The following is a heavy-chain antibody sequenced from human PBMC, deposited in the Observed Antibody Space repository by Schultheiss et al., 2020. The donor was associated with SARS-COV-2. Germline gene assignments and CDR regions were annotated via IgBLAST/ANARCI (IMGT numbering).Heavy chain of an antibody. CDR3: ARQEQQLPTDY. Sequence: GESLKISCKASGYTFTSYWIGWVRQMPGKGLEWMGIIYPGDSDTRYSPSFRGQVTISADKSISTAYLQWSSLKASDTAMYYCARQEQQLPTDYWGQGTLVTVSS. CDR1: GYTFTSYW. J-gene: IGHJ4*02. CDR2: IYPGDSDT. D-gene: IGHD6-13*01. V-gene: IGHV5-51*01.